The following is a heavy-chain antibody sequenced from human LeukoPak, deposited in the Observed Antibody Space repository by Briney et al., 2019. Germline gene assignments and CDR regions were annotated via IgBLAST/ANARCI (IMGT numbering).Heavy chain of an antibody. CDR3: AKGEPAVTYYYYGMDV. D-gene: IGHD2-2*01. V-gene: IGHV3-7*03. J-gene: IGHJ6*02. Sequence: GGSLRLSCAASGFTFSSYWMSWVRQAPGKGLEWVANIKQDGSEKYYVDSVKGRFTISRDNAKNSLYLQMNSLRAEDTAVYYCAKGEPAVTYYYYGMDVWGQGTTVTVSS. CDR2: IKQDGSEK. CDR1: GFTFSSYW.